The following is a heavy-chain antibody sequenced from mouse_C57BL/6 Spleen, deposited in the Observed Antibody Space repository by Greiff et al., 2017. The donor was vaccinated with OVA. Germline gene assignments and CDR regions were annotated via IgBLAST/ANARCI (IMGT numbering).Heavy chain of an antibody. CDR2: IDPSDSYT. V-gene: IGHV1-69*01. CDR1: GYTFTSYW. D-gene: IGHD2-2*01. Sequence: QVQLQQPGAELVMPGASVKLSCKASGYTFTSYWMHWVKQRPGQGLEWIGEIDPSDSYTNYNQKFKGKSTLTVDKSSSTAYMQLSSLTSEDSAVNYCARVRGYDGGAWFAYWGQGTLVTVSA. J-gene: IGHJ3*01. CDR3: ARVRGYDGGAWFAY.